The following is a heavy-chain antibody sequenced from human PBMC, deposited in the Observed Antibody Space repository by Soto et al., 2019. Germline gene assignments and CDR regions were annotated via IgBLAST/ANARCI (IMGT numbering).Heavy chain of an antibody. V-gene: IGHV3-74*01. CDR1: GFTFSSYW. D-gene: IGHD2-21*02. J-gene: IGHJ4*02. CDR2: ISSDGSST. Sequence: EVQLVESGGGLVQPGGSLRLSCAASGFTFSSYWMHWVRQAPGKGLVWVSRISSDGSSTNYADSVKGRFTISRDNAKNTLYPQMNSLRAEDTAIYYCARLQDCGGDCYHNWGQGTLVTVSS. CDR3: ARLQDCGGDCYHN.